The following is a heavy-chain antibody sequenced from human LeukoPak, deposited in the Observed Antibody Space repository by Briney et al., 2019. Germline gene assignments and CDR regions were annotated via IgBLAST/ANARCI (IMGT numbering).Heavy chain of an antibody. CDR1: GFTFSSYW. V-gene: IGHV3-7*01. J-gene: IGHJ5*02. CDR2: INQDGSEK. CDR3: ARDVATISNWFDP. D-gene: IGHD5-24*01. Sequence: GGSLRPSCAASGFTFSSYWMSWVRQAPGKGLEWVANINQDGSEKYYVDSVKGRFTISRDNAKNSLYLQMNSLRAEDTAVYYCARDVATISNWFDPWGQGTLVTVSS.